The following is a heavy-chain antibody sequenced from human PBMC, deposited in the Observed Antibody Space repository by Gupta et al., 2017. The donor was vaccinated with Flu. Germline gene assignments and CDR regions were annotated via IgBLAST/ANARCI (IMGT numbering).Heavy chain of an antibody. Sequence: QVQLQESGPGLVKPSQTLSLTCTVAGGSISSGGYYWTGTRRQPGKGLEWIGYIYYSGSTYYNPSLKSRVTISVDTSKNQFSLKLSSVTAADTAVYYCARAMITFGGVIAETSLDAFDIWGQGTMVTVSS. D-gene: IGHD3-16*02. V-gene: IGHV4-31*03. CDR2: IYYSGST. J-gene: IGHJ3*02. CDR3: ARAMITFGGVIAETSLDAFDI. CDR1: GGSISSGGYY.